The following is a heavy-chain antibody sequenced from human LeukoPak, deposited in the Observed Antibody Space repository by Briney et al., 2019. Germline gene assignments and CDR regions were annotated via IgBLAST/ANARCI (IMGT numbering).Heavy chain of an antibody. J-gene: IGHJ4*02. D-gene: IGHD3-3*01. CDR2: ISYDGSNK. CDR3: AKDRSSDLTNYELF. Sequence: GGSLRLSCAASGFTFSSYGMHWVRQAPGKGLEWVAVISYDGSNKYYADSVKGRFTISRDNSKNTLYLHMNSLRAEDTAVYYCAKDRSSDLTNYELFWGQGSLVTVSS. CDR1: GFTFSSYG. V-gene: IGHV3-30*18.